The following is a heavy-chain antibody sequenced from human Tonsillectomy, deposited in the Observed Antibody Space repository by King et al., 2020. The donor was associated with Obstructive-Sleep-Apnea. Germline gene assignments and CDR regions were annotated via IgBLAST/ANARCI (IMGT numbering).Heavy chain of an antibody. V-gene: IGHV3-30-3*01. D-gene: IGHD4/OR15-4a*01. Sequence: VQLVESGGGVVQPGRSLRLSCAASGFTFSSYAMHWVRQAPGKGLEWVAVISYDGSNKYYADSVKGRFTISRDNSKNTLYLQMNSLRAEDTAVYYCAGNGGGALWGYDRFDYWGQGTLVTVSS. CDR1: GFTFSSYA. CDR3: AGNGGGALWGYDRFDY. CDR2: ISYDGSNK. J-gene: IGHJ4*02.